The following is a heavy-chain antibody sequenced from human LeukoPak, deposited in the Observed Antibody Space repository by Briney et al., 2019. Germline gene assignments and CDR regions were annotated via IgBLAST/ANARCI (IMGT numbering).Heavy chain of an antibody. CDR1: GSTFSSYW. J-gene: IGHJ3*02. D-gene: IGHD1-26*01. Sequence: GGSLRLSCAASGSTFSSYWMSWVRQAPGKGLEWVAFIRYDGSNKYYADSVKGRFTISRDNSKNTLYLQMNSLRAEDTAVYYCAKELSGSYAFDIWGQGTVVTVSS. V-gene: IGHV3-30*02. CDR3: AKELSGSYAFDI. CDR2: IRYDGSNK.